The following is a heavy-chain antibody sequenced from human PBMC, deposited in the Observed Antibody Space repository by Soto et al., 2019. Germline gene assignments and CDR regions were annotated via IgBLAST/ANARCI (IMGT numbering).Heavy chain of an antibody. Sequence: PGGSLRLSCAASGFTFISYWMTWVRQTPEKGLEWVANIKEDGSEKYYGDSVKGRFTISRDNAKNSLYLQMNSLRAEDTAVYYCARFDYHHDIDVWGQGTTVTVSS. CDR2: IKEDGSEK. V-gene: IGHV3-7*03. J-gene: IGHJ6*02. CDR3: ARFDYHHDIDV. CDR1: GFTFISYW.